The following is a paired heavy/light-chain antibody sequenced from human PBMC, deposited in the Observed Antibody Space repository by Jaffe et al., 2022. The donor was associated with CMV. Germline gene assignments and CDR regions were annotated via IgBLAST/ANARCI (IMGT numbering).Heavy chain of an antibody. CDR3: ARARTHNNFWTSYFDC. Sequence: EVQVVETGGGLVQPGGSLTLSCPASGFSCAPSGFTFSSYAISWVRQAPGKGLEFVAAISGDGNSPYYANSVKGRFTISRDRSKNTVSLQVASLRNEDTAVYYCARARTHNNFWTSYFDCWGQGTLVTVSS. D-gene: IGHD3-3*01. CDR1: GFSCAPSGFTFSSYA. CDR2: ISGDGNSP. J-gene: IGHJ5*01. V-gene: IGHV3-64*01.
Light chain of an antibody. CDR3: QSYDRSLSDWV. V-gene: IGLV1-40*01. Sequence: QSVLTQPPSVSGVPGQRVTISCTGSSSNIGADYDVHWYQQLPGTAPKLLISGNTNRPSGVPDRFSGSKSDSSASLAIAGLQADDEADYYCQSYDRSLSDWVFGGGTKVTVL. CDR2: GNT. CDR1: SSNIGADYD. J-gene: IGLJ3*02.